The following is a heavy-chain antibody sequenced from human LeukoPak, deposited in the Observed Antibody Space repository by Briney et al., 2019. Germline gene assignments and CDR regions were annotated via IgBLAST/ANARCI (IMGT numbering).Heavy chain of an antibody. Sequence: SGGSLRLSCAASGFTFSSYAMSWVRQAPGKGLEWVSVISGSGGSTYYADSVKGRFTISRDNSKNTLYLQMNSLRAEDTAVYYCAKGSRKEAHVVVPAAIGYYYYYMDVWGKGTTVTVSS. J-gene: IGHJ6*03. V-gene: IGHV3-23*01. CDR2: ISGSGGST. CDR3: AKGSRKEAHVVVPAAIGYYYYYMDV. CDR1: GFTFSSYA. D-gene: IGHD2-2*01.